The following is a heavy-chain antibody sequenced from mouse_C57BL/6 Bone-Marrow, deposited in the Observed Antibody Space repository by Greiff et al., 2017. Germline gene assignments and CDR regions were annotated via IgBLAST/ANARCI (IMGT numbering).Heavy chain of an antibody. D-gene: IGHD1-1*01. J-gene: IGHJ3*01. CDR2: IRSKSNNYAT. CDR3: GRDYGSSEAWFAY. V-gene: IGHV10-1*01. Sequence: EVKLMESGGGLVQPKGSLKLSCAASGFSFNTYAMNWVRQAPGKGLEWVARIRSKSNNYATYYADSVKDRFTISRDDSESMLYLQMNNLKTEDTAMYYGGRDYGSSEAWFAYWGQGTLVTVSA. CDR1: GFSFNTYA.